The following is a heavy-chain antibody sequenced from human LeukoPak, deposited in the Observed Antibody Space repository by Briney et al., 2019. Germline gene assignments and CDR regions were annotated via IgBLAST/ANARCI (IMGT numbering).Heavy chain of an antibody. CDR3: ARKVITMVRGVTTKIFDY. J-gene: IGHJ4*02. CDR1: GYTFTSHG. Sequence: GASVKVSCKASGYTFTSHGISWVRQAPGQGLEWMGWISTYNGNTNYAENLQGRVTMTTDTSTSTAYMELRSLRSDDTAVYYCARKVITMVRGVTTKIFDYWGREPWSPSPQ. CDR2: ISTYNGNT. V-gene: IGHV1-18*01. D-gene: IGHD3-10*01.